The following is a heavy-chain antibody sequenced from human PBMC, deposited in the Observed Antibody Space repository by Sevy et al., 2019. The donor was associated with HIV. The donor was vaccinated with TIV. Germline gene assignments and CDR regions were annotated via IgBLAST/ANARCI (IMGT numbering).Heavy chain of an antibody. D-gene: IGHD6-19*01. CDR1: GYTFTDYY. Sequence: ASVKVSCKASGYTFTDYYLHWVRLAPRQGLEWMGWINPNSGATNYAQKFQGRVTMTRDSSISTAYMELSRLRSDDTAVYYCARLGKGGWRIFDYWGQGTLVTVSS. V-gene: IGHV1-2*02. J-gene: IGHJ4*02. CDR3: ARLGKGGWRIFDY. CDR2: INPNSGAT.